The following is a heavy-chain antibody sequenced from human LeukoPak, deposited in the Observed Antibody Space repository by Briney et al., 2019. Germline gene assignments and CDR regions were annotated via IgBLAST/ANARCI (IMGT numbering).Heavy chain of an antibody. Sequence: GGSLRLSCAASGFTFSSYEMNWVHQAPGKGLEWVSYISSSGSTIYYADSVKGRFTISRVNAKNSLYLQMNSLRAEDTAVYYCARVSGWYGMDVWGQGTTVTVSS. CDR1: GFTFSSYE. D-gene: IGHD6-19*01. CDR3: ARVSGWYGMDV. CDR2: ISSSGSTI. V-gene: IGHV3-48*03. J-gene: IGHJ6*02.